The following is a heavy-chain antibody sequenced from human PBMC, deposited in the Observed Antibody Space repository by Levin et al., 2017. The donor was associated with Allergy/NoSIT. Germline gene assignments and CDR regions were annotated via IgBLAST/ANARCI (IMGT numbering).Heavy chain of an antibody. D-gene: IGHD3-22*01. J-gene: IGHJ4*02. Sequence: GGSLRLSCAASGFTFSGSSIHWVRQASGKGLEWVGRIRSKANNNATAYAASVRGRFTISRDDSKNTAFLQMNSLETAETAVYYCSIRGEYYDGSGRPWGQGTLVTVSS. CDR2: IRSKANNNAT. CDR3: SIRGEYYDGSGRP. CDR1: GFTFSGSS. V-gene: IGHV3-73*01.